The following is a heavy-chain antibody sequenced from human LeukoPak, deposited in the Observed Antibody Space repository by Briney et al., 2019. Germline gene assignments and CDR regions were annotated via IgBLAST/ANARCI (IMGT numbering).Heavy chain of an antibody. CDR2: FDPEDGET. CDR3: ARDNDILTGDWFDP. J-gene: IGHJ5*02. V-gene: IGHV1-24*01. Sequence: PPASVKVSCKVSGYTLTELSMHWVRQAPGRGLEWMGGFDPEDGETIYAQKFQGRVTMTEDTSTDTAYMELSSLRSEDTAVYYCARDNDILTGDWFDPWGQGTLVTVSS. CDR1: GYTLTELS. D-gene: IGHD3-9*01.